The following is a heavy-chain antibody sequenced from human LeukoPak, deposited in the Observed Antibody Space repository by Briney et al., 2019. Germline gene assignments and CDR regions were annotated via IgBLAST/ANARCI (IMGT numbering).Heavy chain of an antibody. CDR2: IYYSGST. Sequence: SETLSLTCTVFGGSISSSSYYWGWIRQPPGKGLEWIGNIYYSGSTNYNPSLKSRVTISVDTSKNQFSLKLSSVTAADTAVYYCARGAPTMVRGVTIKPFDYWGQGTLVTVSS. J-gene: IGHJ4*02. D-gene: IGHD3-10*01. V-gene: IGHV4-39*07. CDR1: GGSISSSSYY. CDR3: ARGAPTMVRGVTIKPFDY.